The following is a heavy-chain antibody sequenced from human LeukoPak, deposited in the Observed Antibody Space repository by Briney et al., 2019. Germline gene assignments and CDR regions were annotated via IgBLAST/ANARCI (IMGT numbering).Heavy chain of an antibody. CDR3: AREYRPDDAFDI. J-gene: IGHJ3*02. Sequence: GGSLRLSCAASGFTFSSYSMNWVRQAPGKGLEWISYINSSSSTIYYADSVKGRFTISRDNAKNTLYLQMNSLRAEDTAVYYCAREYRPDDAFDIWGQGTVVTVSS. V-gene: IGHV3-48*04. CDR1: GFTFSSYS. CDR2: INSSSSTI. D-gene: IGHD2-2*01.